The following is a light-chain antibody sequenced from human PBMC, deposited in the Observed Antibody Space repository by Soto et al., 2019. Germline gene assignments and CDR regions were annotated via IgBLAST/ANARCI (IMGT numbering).Light chain of an antibody. V-gene: IGKV4-1*01. J-gene: IGKJ4*01. Sequence: DIVMTQSPDSLAVSLGERATINCKSSQSLLYSSGNKNYLAWYQQKPGQPPKLLIYWASTRESGVPDRFSGSGSGTDFTLTISSLQAEDVAVYYCQQYYSTPLTFGGGTKVDIK. CDR2: WAS. CDR3: QQYYSTPLT. CDR1: QSLLYSSGNKNY.